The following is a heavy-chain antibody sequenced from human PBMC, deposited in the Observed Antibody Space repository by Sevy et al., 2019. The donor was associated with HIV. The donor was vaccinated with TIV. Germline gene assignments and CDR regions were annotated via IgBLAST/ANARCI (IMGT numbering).Heavy chain of an antibody. CDR2: INPNSGKT. V-gene: IGHV1-8*01. D-gene: IGHD6-19*01. J-gene: IGHJ4*02. CDR1: GYTFTSSE. Sequence: GASVKVSCKASGYTFTSSEVNWVRQAPGQGLEWMGWINPNSGKTGSAQKLQGRVTMTKDTSVSTVFMALSSLTSEDTATYYYVRAMRDGSGWYGPTYWGQGTLVTVSS. CDR3: VRAMRDGSGWYGPTY.